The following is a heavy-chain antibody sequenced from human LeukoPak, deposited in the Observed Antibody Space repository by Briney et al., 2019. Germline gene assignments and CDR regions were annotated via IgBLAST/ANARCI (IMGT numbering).Heavy chain of an antibody. V-gene: IGHV1-2*02. CDR1: GYTFTGYY. D-gene: IGHD2-8*01. CDR2: INPNSGGT. J-gene: IGHJ5*02. Sequence: ASVKVSCKASGYTFTGYYVHWVRQAPGQGLEWMGWINPNSGGTNYAQKFQGRVTMTRDTSISTAYMELSRLRSDDTAVYYCARAMVYTHWFDPWGQGTLVTVSS. CDR3: ARAMVYTHWFDP.